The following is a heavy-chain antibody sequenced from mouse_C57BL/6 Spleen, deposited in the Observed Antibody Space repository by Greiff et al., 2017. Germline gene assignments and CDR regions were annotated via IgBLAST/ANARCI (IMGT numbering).Heavy chain of an antibody. D-gene: IGHD2-5*01. Sequence: VQLQQSGPELVKPGASVKISCKASGYAFSSSWMNWVKQRPGKGLEWIGRIYPGDGDTNYNGKFKGKATLTADKSSSTAYMQLSSLTSEDSAVYFCASRYSNYFDYWGQGTTLTVSS. V-gene: IGHV1-82*01. CDR3: ASRYSNYFDY. J-gene: IGHJ2*01. CDR1: GYAFSSSW. CDR2: IYPGDGDT.